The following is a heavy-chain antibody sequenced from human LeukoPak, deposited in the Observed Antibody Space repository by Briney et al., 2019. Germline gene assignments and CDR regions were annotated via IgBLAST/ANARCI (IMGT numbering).Heavy chain of an antibody. CDR2: IYYSGST. V-gene: IGHV4-59*08. Sequence: SETLSLTCTVSGGSISSYYWSWIRQPPGKGLEWIGYIYYSGSTNYNPSLKSRVTISVDTSKNQFSLKLSSVTAADTAVYYCARNSNYGYYYYYMDVWGEGTTVTVSS. D-gene: IGHD4-11*01. CDR1: GGSISSYY. CDR3: ARNSNYGYYYYYMDV. J-gene: IGHJ6*03.